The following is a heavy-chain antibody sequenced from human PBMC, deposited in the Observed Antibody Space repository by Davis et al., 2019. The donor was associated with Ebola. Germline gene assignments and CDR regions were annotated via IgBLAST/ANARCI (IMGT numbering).Heavy chain of an antibody. CDR2: INSDGSST. CDR3: ARGSRGYYGSGSYYNGGGDY. Sequence: HTGGSLRLSCPASGFTFSSYWMHWVRQAPGKGLVWVSRINSDGSSTSYADSVKGRFTISRDNAKNTLYLQMNSLRAEDTAVYYCARGSRGYYGSGSYYNGGGDYWGQGTLVTVSS. D-gene: IGHD3-10*01. CDR1: GFTFSSYW. V-gene: IGHV3-74*01. J-gene: IGHJ4*02.